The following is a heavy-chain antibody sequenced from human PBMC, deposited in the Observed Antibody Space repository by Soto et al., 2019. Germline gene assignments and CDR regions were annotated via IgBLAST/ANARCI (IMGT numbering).Heavy chain of an antibody. D-gene: IGHD1-26*01. Sequence: QLVQSGGEVKQPGASVKVSCKAPRDTFTSYYINWERQAPGQGLEWMGVINPHGGSTAYAQKFKGRVTLTRDPSASTVYMEVSSLTSEDTAMYYCARSSGGNFGIIIEGTNWFAPWGQGTLVTVSS. CDR2: INPHGGST. CDR3: ARSSGGNFGIIIEGTNWFAP. V-gene: IGHV1-46*01. J-gene: IGHJ5*02. CDR1: RDTFTSYY.